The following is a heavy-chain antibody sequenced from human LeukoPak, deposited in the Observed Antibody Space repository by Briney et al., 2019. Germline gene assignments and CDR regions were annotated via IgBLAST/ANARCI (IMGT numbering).Heavy chain of an antibody. Sequence: ASVKVSCKASGYTFTSYEINWVRQATGQGLEWMGWMNPNSGNTGYAQKFQGRVTMTRNTSINTAYMELSSLRYDDTAVYYWARDSETGDYWGQGTLVTVSS. CDR2: MNPNSGNT. V-gene: IGHV1-8*01. CDR1: GYTFTSYE. J-gene: IGHJ4*02. CDR3: ARDSETGDY. D-gene: IGHD1-14*01.